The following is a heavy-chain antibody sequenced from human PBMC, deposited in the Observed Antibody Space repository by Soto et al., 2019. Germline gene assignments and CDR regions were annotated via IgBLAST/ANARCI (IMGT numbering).Heavy chain of an antibody. D-gene: IGHD1-26*01. CDR3: ATIVGGIFDY. V-gene: IGHV1-69*06. Sequence: QVQLVQSGADVKKPGSSVKVSCKASGGSFSSYSISWVRQAPGQGLEWMGGIIPMSDTTKYAQNFQGRVTITADKSTSTASMELSSLRSVDTAVYYCATIVGGIFDYWGQGTLVTVSS. CDR2: IIPMSDTT. J-gene: IGHJ4*02. CDR1: GGSFSSYS.